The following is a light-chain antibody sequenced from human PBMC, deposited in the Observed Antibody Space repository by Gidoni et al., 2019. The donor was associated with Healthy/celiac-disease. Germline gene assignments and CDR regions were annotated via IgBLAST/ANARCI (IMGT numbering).Light chain of an antibody. J-gene: IGKJ1*01. V-gene: IGKV3-15*01. Sequence: EIVMTQSPATLSVSPGERATLSCRASQSVSSNLAWYQQKPGQAPRLLIYGASTRATGIPARFSGSGSGRGVTLTISSLQYEDFAVDYCQQYNNWHRTFGQXTKVEIK. CDR1: QSVSSN. CDR3: QQYNNWHRT. CDR2: GAS.